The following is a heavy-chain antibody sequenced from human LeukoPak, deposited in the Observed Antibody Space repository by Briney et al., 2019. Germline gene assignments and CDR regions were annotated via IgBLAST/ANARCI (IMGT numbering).Heavy chain of an antibody. D-gene: IGHD3-3*01. Sequence: SETLSLTCTVSGGSISSYYWSWIRQPPGKGLEWIGYIYYSGSTNYNPSLKSRVTISVDTSKNQFSLKLSSVTAADTAVYYCARVPRIGDFWSGYYMRVTDSYLWGQGTLVTVSS. CDR3: ARVPRIGDFWSGYYMRVTDSYL. J-gene: IGHJ5*02. CDR1: GGSISSYY. V-gene: IGHV4-59*12. CDR2: IYYSGST.